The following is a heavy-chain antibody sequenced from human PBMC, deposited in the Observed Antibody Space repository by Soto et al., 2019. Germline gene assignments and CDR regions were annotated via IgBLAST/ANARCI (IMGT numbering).Heavy chain of an antibody. CDR2: ISGSGGST. V-gene: IGHV3-23*01. CDR1: GFTFSSYA. D-gene: IGHD3-22*01. Sequence: GGSLRLSCAASGFTFSSYAMSWVRQAPGKGPEWVSAISGSGGSTYYADSVKGRFTISRDNSKNTLYLQMNSLRAEDTAVYYCANIYDSSGYYFYVAFDYWGQGTLVTVS. CDR3: ANIYDSSGYYFYVAFDY. J-gene: IGHJ4*02.